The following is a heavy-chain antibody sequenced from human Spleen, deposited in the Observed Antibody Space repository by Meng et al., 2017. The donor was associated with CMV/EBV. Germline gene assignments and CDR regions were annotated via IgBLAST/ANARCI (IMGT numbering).Heavy chain of an antibody. J-gene: IGHJ4*02. CDR2: INHSGST. Sequence: GSLRLSCAVYGGSFSGYYWSWIRQPPGKGLEWIGEINHSGSTNYNPSLKSRVTISVDTSKNQFSLKLSSVTAADTAVYYCARVPAAKFVDYWGQGTLVTVSS. D-gene: IGHD2-2*01. CDR1: GGSFSGYY. CDR3: ARVPAAKFVDY. V-gene: IGHV4-34*01.